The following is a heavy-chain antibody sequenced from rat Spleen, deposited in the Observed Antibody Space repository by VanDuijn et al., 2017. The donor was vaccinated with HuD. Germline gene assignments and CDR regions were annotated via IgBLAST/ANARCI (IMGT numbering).Heavy chain of an antibody. D-gene: IGHD1-4*01. J-gene: IGHJ2*01. CDR2: INTDSSRT. Sequence: EVQLVESGGGLVQPGSSLKVSCVASGFTFSSYVMHWFRQTPENGIEWLAYINTDSSRTHYAETVKGRFTISRDNAKNIVDIQLSSLRSEDTAMYFCARENSYRRYFDYWGQGVMVTISS. CDR1: GFTFSSYV. CDR3: ARENSYRRYFDY. V-gene: IGHV5-43*01.